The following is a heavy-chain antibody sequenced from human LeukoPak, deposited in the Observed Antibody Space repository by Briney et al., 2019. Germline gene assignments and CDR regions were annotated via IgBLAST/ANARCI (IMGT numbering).Heavy chain of an antibody. D-gene: IGHD6-13*01. CDR1: GGSISSGGYY. Sequence: PSQTLSLTCTVSGGSISSGGYYWSWIRQHPGKGLEWIGYIYYSGSSYYNPSLKSRITIPVDTSKNQFSLKLSSVTAADTAVYYCARAYTSSCRWFDPWGQGTLVTVSS. CDR3: ARAYTSSCRWFDP. CDR2: IYYSGSS. J-gene: IGHJ5*02. V-gene: IGHV4-31*03.